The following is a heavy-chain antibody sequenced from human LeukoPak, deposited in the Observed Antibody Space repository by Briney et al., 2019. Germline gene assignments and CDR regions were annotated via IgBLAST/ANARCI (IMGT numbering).Heavy chain of an antibody. J-gene: IGHJ4*02. CDR1: GYTFTGYY. CDR2: INPNTGDT. D-gene: IGHD1-26*01. V-gene: IGHV1-2*02. CDR3: ARDRGGSSLLD. Sequence: ASVKVSCKASGYTFTGYYVHWVRQAPGQGLEWMGRINPNTGDTSYAQKFEGGVTVTSDTSISTAYMELSSLRSDDTAVYYCARDRGGSSLLDWGPGTLVTVSS.